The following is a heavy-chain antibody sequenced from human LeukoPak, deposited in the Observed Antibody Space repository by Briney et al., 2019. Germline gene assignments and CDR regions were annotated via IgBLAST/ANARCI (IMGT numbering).Heavy chain of an antibody. CDR1: GFTFSKYL. CDR2: IHGDGIST. J-gene: IGHJ6*04. Sequence: GGSLRLSCAASGFTFSKYLMHWVRQAPGKGLVWVSRIHGDGISTTYADSVKGRFTISRDNAKNTLYLQMNSLRPEDTAVYYCAELGITMIGGVWGKGTTVTISS. V-gene: IGHV3-74*01. CDR3: AELGITMIGGV. D-gene: IGHD3-10*02.